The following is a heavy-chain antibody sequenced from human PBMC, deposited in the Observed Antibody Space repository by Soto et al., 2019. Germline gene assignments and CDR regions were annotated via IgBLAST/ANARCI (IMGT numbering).Heavy chain of an antibody. CDR3: ARLYIVATLVDY. CDR2: IYPGDSDT. Sequence: GVSLKISWKGAGYNFTSYWSGWVSKQPGKGLEWMGIIYPGDSDTRYSPSFQGQVTISADKSISTAYLQWSSLKASDTAMYYCARLYIVATLVDYWGQGTLVTVSS. V-gene: IGHV5-51*01. J-gene: IGHJ4*02. CDR1: GYNFTSYW. D-gene: IGHD5-12*01.